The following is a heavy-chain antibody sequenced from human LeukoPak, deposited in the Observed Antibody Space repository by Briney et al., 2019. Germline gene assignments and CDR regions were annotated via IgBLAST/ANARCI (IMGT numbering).Heavy chain of an antibody. V-gene: IGHV4-34*01. CDR1: GGSSTNYY. CDR2: IDHSGDT. CDR3: ARGPGTVGLSP. J-gene: IGHJ5*02. Sequence: SETLSLTCNVSGGSSTNYYWSWIRQTPEKGLEWIGQIDHSGDTSYNPSLRSRVTLSVDRSKNQFSLKVTSATAADTGVYYCARGPGTVGLSPWGQGTLVTVSS. D-gene: IGHD1/OR15-1a*01.